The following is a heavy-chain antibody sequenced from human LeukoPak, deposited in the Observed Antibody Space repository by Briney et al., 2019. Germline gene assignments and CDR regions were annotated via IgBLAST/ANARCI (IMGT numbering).Heavy chain of an antibody. Sequence: GSPTVSRKGSGYNFSSYLIGWVGQMPGKRREWMGIIYPGDSDTRYRPSFQGQGTISADKSISTAYLQWSSLKASDTAMYYCARSHDYGDYGDAFDIWGQGTMVTVSS. J-gene: IGHJ3*02. D-gene: IGHD4-17*01. CDR3: ARSHDYGDYGDAFDI. CDR2: IYPGDSDT. V-gene: IGHV5-51*01. CDR1: GYNFSSYL.